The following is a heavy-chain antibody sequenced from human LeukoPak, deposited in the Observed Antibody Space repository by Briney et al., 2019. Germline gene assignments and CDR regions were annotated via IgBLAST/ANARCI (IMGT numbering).Heavy chain of an antibody. CDR3: AASITMFDY. Sequence: GGSLRLSRAASGFTFSRYWMSWVRQAPGKGLEWVANIKEDGTVKYYVESVKGRFTISRDNAKNSLYLQMNSLRAEDTAVYYCAASITMFDYWGQGTLVTVSS. V-gene: IGHV3-7*02. CDR2: IKEDGTVK. CDR1: GFTFSRYW. J-gene: IGHJ4*02. D-gene: IGHD3-10*01.